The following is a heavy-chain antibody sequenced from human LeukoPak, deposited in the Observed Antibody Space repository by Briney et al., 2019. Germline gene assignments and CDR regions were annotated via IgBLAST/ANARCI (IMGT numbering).Heavy chain of an antibody. J-gene: IGHJ4*02. D-gene: IGHD5-24*01. CDR2: ISSSSSYI. CDR1: GFTFSSYS. CDR3: AGDRGDSRWLQFPPDY. Sequence: PGGSLRLSCVVSGFTFSSYSMNWVRQAPGKGLEWVSCISSSSSYINYADSVKGRFTISRDNAKSSLFLQMNSLRAEDTAVYYCAGDRGDSRWLQFPPDYWGQGTLVTVSS. V-gene: IGHV3-21*01.